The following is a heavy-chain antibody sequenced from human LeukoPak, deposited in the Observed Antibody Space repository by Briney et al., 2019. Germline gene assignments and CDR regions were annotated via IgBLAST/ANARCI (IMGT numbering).Heavy chain of an antibody. V-gene: IGHV4-30-4*08. Sequence: PSQTLSLTCSVSGDSISSGDHYWTWFRQPLGKGLEWIGYIYSSGGAFYNPSLKSRVAISLDASENQFSLKVTSVTAADTALYFCARQKIRGNIIMESYWGQGTLVTVSS. D-gene: IGHD3-10*01. J-gene: IGHJ4*02. CDR3: ARQKIRGNIIMESY. CDR1: GDSISSGDHY. CDR2: IYSSGGA.